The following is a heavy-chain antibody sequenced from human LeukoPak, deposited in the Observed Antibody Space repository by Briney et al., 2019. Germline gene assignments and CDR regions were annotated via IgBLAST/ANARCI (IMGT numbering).Heavy chain of an antibody. CDR3: ARELAAAGSFDY. CDR2: ISSSSSTI. V-gene: IGHV3-48*02. J-gene: IGHJ4*02. CDR1: GFTFSSYS. D-gene: IGHD6-13*01. Sequence: GGSLRLSCAASGFTFSSYSMNWVRQAPGKGLEWVSSISSSSSTIYYADSVKGRFTISRDNAKNSLHLQMNSLRDEDTAVYYCARELAAAGSFDYWGQGTLVTVSS.